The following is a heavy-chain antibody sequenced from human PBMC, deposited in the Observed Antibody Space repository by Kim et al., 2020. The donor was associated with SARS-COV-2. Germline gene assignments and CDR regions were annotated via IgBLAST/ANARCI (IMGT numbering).Heavy chain of an antibody. Sequence: SETLSLTCTVSGGSISSSSYYWGWIRQPPGKGLEWIGSIYYSGSTYYNPSLKSRVTISVDTSKNQFSLKLSSVTAADTAVYYCARHGQRQYYDFWSGLDYFDYWGQGTLVTVSS. D-gene: IGHD3-3*01. CDR3: ARHGQRQYYDFWSGLDYFDY. J-gene: IGHJ4*02. CDR2: IYYSGST. V-gene: IGHV4-39*01. CDR1: GGSISSSSYY.